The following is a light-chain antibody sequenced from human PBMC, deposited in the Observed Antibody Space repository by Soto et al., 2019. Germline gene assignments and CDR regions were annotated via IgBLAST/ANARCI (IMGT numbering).Light chain of an antibody. CDR3: QQCQTYST. CDR1: QSIRSL. CDR2: DAS. Sequence: DIQMTQSPSTLSASVGDRVTITCRASQSIRSLLAWYQQKPGKAPKVLIYDASSLGSGVPSRFSGRGSRTEFTLTISILQPDDFATYFCQQCQTYSTFGQGTRLDIK. V-gene: IGKV1-5*01. J-gene: IGKJ5*01.